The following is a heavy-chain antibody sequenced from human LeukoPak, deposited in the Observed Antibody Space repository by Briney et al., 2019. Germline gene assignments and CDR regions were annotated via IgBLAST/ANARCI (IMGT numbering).Heavy chain of an antibody. CDR1: GFTFSSYS. J-gene: IGHJ4*02. CDR3: AKGLVGYYDSSGYYYVDYFDY. V-gene: IGHV3-21*04. Sequence: GGSLRLSCAASGFTFSSYSMNWVRQAPGKGLEWVSSISSSSSYIYYADSVKGRFTISRDNSKNTLYLQMNSLRAEDTAVYYCAKGLVGYYDSSGYYYVDYFDYWGQGTLVTVSS. CDR2: ISSSSSYI. D-gene: IGHD3-22*01.